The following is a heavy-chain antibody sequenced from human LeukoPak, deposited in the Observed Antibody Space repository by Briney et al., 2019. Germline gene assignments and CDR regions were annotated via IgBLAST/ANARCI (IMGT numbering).Heavy chain of an antibody. D-gene: IGHD3-22*01. CDR3: ARIVYYDSSGYFYHFNY. Sequence: SETLSLTCAVYGGSFSGYYWSWIRQPPGKGLEWNGEINHSGSTNYNPSLKSRVTISVDTSKNQFSLKLSSVTAADTAVYYCARIVYYDSSGYFYHFNYWGQGTLVTVSS. J-gene: IGHJ4*02. V-gene: IGHV4-34*01. CDR2: INHSGST. CDR1: GGSFSGYY.